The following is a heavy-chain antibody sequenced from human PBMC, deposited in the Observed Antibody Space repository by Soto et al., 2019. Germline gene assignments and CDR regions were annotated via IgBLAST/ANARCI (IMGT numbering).Heavy chain of an antibody. CDR3: AREKRHNSLGGRFGMDV. D-gene: IGHD1-1*01. Sequence: EVQLVESGGGLVKPGGSLRLSCAVSGFIFSDFTMNWVRQAPGKGLEWVASIGSSGGNSFYADSVKGRFIISRDNDKTSLYLQINSLRAEDTAVYYCAREKRHNSLGGRFGMDVWGQGTTVTVS. J-gene: IGHJ6*02. V-gene: IGHV3-21*01. CDR1: GFIFSDFT. CDR2: IGSSGGNS.